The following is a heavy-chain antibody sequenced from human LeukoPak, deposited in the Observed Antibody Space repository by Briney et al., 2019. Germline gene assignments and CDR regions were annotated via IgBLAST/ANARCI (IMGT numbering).Heavy chain of an antibody. J-gene: IGHJ4*02. Sequence: SETLSLTCAVYGGSFSGYYWSWIRQPPGKGLEWIGEINHSGSTNYNPSLKSRVTISVDTSKHQFSLKLSSVTAADTAVYYCARGLTFYSSSPDWGQGTLVTDSS. CDR3: ARGLTFYSSSPD. V-gene: IGHV4-34*01. D-gene: IGHD6-6*01. CDR2: INHSGST. CDR1: GGSFSGYY.